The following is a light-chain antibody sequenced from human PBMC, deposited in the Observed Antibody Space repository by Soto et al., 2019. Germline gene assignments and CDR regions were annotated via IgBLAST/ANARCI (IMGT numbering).Light chain of an antibody. J-gene: IGKJ1*01. CDR1: QSVGSSQ. CDR2: GAS. V-gene: IGKV3-20*01. Sequence: EIVLTQSPGTLSLSPGERATLSCRASQSVGSSQSAWYQQKPGQAPRLVMYGASSRATDTPDRFSGSGSGTDFTLTISRLEPEDFAVYYCQQYGSSPRTFGQGTKVEIK. CDR3: QQYGSSPRT.